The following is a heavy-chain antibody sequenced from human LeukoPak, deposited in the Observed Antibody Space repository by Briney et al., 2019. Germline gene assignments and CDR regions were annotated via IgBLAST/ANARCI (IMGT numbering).Heavy chain of an antibody. J-gene: IGHJ4*02. CDR2: INHSGST. V-gene: IGHV4-34*01. Sequence: PSETLSLTCAVYGGSFSGYYWSWIRQPPGKGLEWIGEINHSGSTNYNPSLKSRVTISVDKSKNQFSLKLSSVTAADTAVYYCARDLRDGYNEDYWGQGTLVTVSS. CDR1: GGSFSGYY. D-gene: IGHD5-24*01. CDR3: ARDLRDGYNEDY.